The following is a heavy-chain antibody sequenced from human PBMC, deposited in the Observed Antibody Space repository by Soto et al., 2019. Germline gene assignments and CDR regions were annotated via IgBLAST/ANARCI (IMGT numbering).Heavy chain of an antibody. J-gene: IGHJ4*02. D-gene: IGHD1-26*01. CDR3: VREDILGARSFDY. CDR2: ISSLSSPR. Sequence: LRLSCAASGFTFGGYSMNWVRQAPGKGLEWISYISSLSSPRYYAESVEGRFIISRDNAKNSLYLQMNSLRDEDTAVYFCVREDILGARSFDYWGQGTRVTVSS. CDR1: GFTFGGYS. V-gene: IGHV3-48*02.